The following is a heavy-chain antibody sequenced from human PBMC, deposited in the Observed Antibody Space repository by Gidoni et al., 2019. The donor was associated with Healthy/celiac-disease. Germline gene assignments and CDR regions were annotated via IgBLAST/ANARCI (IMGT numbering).Heavy chain of an antibody. CDR1: VFTFSSYS. V-gene: IGHV3-21*01. Sequence: EVQLVESGGGLVKPGGSLRLSCAAPVFTFSSYSMNWVRQAPGKGLEWVSSISSSSSYIYYADSVKGRFTISRDNAKNSLYLQMNSLRAEDTAVYYCARVDTAMVTLDYWGQGTLVTVSS. CDR3: ARVDTAMVTLDY. CDR2: ISSSSSYI. J-gene: IGHJ4*02. D-gene: IGHD5-18*01.